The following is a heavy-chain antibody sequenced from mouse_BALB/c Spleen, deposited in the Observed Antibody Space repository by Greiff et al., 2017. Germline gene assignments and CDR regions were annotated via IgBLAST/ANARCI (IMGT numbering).Heavy chain of an antibody. V-gene: IGHV14-4*02. Sequence: VQLQQSGAELVRSGASVKLSCTASGFNIKDYYMHWVKQRPEQGLEWIGWIDPENGDTEYAPKFQGKATMTADTSSNTAYLQLSSLTSEDTAVYYCNARTTMMTTFDDWGQGTTLTVSS. J-gene: IGHJ2*01. CDR3: NARTTMMTTFDD. CDR2: IDPENGDT. D-gene: IGHD2-4*01. CDR1: GFNIKDYY.